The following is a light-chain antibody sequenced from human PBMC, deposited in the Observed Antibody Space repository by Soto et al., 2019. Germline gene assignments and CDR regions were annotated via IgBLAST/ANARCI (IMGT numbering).Light chain of an antibody. CDR2: AAS. CDR3: QQFGNSPLMYT. V-gene: IGKV3-20*01. Sequence: EIVLTQSPGTLSLSPGQSATLLCRVSQSVSSSFLAWYQQKPGQAPRLLISAASTRATGIPDRFSGSGSGTDFSLTISRLEPEDFAVYYCQQFGNSPLMYTFGQGTKLEIK. J-gene: IGKJ2*01. CDR1: QSVSSSF.